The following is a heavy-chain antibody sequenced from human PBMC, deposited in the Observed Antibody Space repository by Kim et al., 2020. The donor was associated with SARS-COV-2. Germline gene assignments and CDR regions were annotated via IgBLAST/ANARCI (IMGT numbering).Heavy chain of an antibody. V-gene: IGHV3-23*03. CDR1: GFTFSSYV. CDR3: AKVCSGWADSGWFDP. J-gene: IGHJ5*02. CDR2: IYSGGGTT. Sequence: GGSLRLSCAASGFTFSSYVMSWVRQTPGKGLEWVSVIYSGGGTTYYADSVKGRFTISRDNSKNTLSLQMDSLRAEDTAASYCAKVCSGWADSGWFDPWG. D-gene: IGHD6-25*01.